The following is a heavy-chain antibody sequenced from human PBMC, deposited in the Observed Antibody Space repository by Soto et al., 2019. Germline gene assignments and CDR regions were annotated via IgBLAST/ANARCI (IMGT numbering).Heavy chain of an antibody. CDR1: GGSFSGYY. CDR3: ARTVRFLEWLFQD. V-gene: IGHV4-34*09. Sequence: PSETLSLTCAVYGGSFSGYYWTWIRQPPGKGLGWVGEINHRGSTNYNPSLKSRVTISVDTSKNQFSLKLSSVTAADTAVYYCARTVRFLEWLFQDWGQGTLVTVSS. CDR2: INHRGST. D-gene: IGHD3-3*01. J-gene: IGHJ4*02.